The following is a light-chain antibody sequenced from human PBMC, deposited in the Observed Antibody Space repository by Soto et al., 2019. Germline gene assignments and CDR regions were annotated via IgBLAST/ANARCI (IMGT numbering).Light chain of an antibody. CDR2: DAS. CDR3: QQDNSYPS. J-gene: IGKJ3*01. CDR1: QSISSW. V-gene: IGKV1-5*01. Sequence: DIQMTQSPSTLSASVGDRVTITCRASQSISSWLAWYQQKPGKAPKLLIYDASSLESGVPSRFSGSGSGTEFPLTISSLQPDDFATYYCQQDNSYPSFSPWTKFDI.